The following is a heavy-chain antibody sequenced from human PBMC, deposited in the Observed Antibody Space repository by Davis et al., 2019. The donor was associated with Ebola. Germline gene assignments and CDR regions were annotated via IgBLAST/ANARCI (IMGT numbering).Heavy chain of an antibody. J-gene: IGHJ4*02. CDR2: ISHDDSNK. CDR1: GFTFPSYA. Sequence: GESLKISCAASGFTFPSYAMHWVRQAPGRGLEWVALISHDDSNKYYGDSVKGRFIISRDNSSNTVYLQMNSLGPEDTAVYYCARHMHTSSWWGPLDCWGQGTPVTVSS. CDR3: ARHMHTSSWWGPLDC. V-gene: IGHV3-30-3*01. D-gene: IGHD2-15*01.